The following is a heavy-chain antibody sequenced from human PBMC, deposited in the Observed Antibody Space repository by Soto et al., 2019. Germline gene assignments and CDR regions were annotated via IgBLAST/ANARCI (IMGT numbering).Heavy chain of an antibody. J-gene: IGHJ6*03. CDR3: ARGLMLWFGELSPRGGYYYDMDV. CDR2: INDSGNI. Sequence: QVQLQQWGAGLLKPSETLSLTCAVYGGSFSGYQWSWIRQTPGKGLEWIGEINDSGNINYNPSLKSRVTILLDTPKKQISLKLSSVTAADTAVYFCARGLMLWFGELSPRGGYYYDMDVWGKGTTVTVSS. V-gene: IGHV4-34*01. D-gene: IGHD3-10*01. CDR1: GGSFSGYQ.